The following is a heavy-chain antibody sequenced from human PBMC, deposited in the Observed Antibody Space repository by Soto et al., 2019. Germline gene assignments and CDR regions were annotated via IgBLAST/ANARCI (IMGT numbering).Heavy chain of an antibody. Sequence: ASVKVSCKASGYSFTRYVINRVRQAPGQGLQWMGWMSPSSGSTGYAPKFQDRVTMTVNTSTSTAFMELRGLTSEDTAVYFCARSIIFTSWEAFDPWGQGTLVTSPQ. D-gene: IGHD1-26*01. J-gene: IGHJ5*02. V-gene: IGHV1-8*01. CDR2: MSPSSGST. CDR3: ARSIIFTSWEAFDP. CDR1: GYSFTRYV.